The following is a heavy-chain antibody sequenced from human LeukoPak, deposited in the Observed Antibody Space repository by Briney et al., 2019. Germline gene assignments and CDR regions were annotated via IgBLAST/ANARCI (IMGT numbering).Heavy chain of an antibody. CDR3: ARGVRRYYDILTGRYGMDV. V-gene: IGHV3-21*01. J-gene: IGHJ6*02. CDR1: GFTFSSYS. CDR2: ISSSSSYI. D-gene: IGHD3-9*01. Sequence: GGSLRLSCAASGFTFSSYSTNWVRQAPGKGLEWVSSISSSSSYIYYADSVKGRFTISRDNAKNSLYLQMNSLRAEDTAVYYCARGVRRYYDILTGRYGMDVWGQGTTVTVSS.